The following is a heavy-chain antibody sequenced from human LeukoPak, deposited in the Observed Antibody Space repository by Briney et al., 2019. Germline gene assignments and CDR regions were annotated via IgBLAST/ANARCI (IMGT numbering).Heavy chain of an antibody. Sequence: GGSLRLSCVASGFTLVHFSMHWVRQAPGKGLGRGAFVSGEQTDKYYADSVKGRFTISRDNSRNTLFLEMNSLRPDDTAVYYCARDQPGTYTMSSTWGQGTLVTVSS. D-gene: IGHD7-27*01. J-gene: IGHJ5*02. CDR3: ARDQPGTYTMSST. CDR2: VSGEQTDK. V-gene: IGHV3-30*04. CDR1: GFTLVHFS.